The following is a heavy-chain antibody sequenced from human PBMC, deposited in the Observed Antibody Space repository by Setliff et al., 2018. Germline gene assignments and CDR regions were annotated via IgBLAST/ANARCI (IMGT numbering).Heavy chain of an antibody. V-gene: IGHV2-70*04. J-gene: IGHJ4*02. CDR1: GFSFGISGMR. D-gene: IGHD3-22*01. CDR2: VDWDDDK. CDR3: ARDSREYYFDY. Sequence: PTLVNPTQTLTLTCTYSGFSFGISGMRLSWIRQAPGKALEWLARVDWDDDKFYSTSLATRLTISKDTLKNQVILTMTNMDPADTATYFCARDSREYYFDYWGQGILVTVSS.